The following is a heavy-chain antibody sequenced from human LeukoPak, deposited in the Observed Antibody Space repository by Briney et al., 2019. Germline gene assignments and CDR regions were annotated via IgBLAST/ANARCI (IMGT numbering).Heavy chain of an antibody. CDR1: GYTFTGYC. CDR3: ARANIAAAGVFSP. V-gene: IGHV1-2*02. Sequence: ASLKVSCKASGYTFTGYCMHWVRQAPGQGLEWMGWINPNSGGTNYAQKFQGRVTMTRDTSISTAYMELSRLRSDDTAVYYCARANIAAAGVFSPWGQGTLVTVSS. D-gene: IGHD6-13*01. J-gene: IGHJ5*02. CDR2: INPNSGGT.